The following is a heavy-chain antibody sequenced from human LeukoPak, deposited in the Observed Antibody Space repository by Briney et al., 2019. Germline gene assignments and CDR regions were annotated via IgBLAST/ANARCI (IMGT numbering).Heavy chain of an antibody. CDR1: GFTFSSYS. CDR2: ISSSSSYI. Sequence: GGSLRLSCAASGFTFSSYSMNWVRQAPGKGLEWVSSISSSSSYIYYADSVKGRFTISRDNAKNSLYLQMNSLRAEDTAVYYCARDFKSSSWTTGWWFDPWGQGTLVTVSS. J-gene: IGHJ5*02. D-gene: IGHD6-13*01. V-gene: IGHV3-21*01. CDR3: ARDFKSSSWTTGWWFDP.